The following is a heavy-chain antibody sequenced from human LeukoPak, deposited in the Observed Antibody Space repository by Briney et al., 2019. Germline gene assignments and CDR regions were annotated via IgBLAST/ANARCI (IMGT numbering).Heavy chain of an antibody. D-gene: IGHD7-27*01. CDR3: ARAGWGSGYYYYYMDV. CDR2: IYSGGST. Sequence: GGSLRLSCAASGFTVSSNYMSWVRQAPGKGLEWVSVIYSGGSTYYADSVKGRFTIPRDNSKNTLYLQMNSLRAEDTAVYYCARAGWGSGYYYYYMDVWGKGTTVIVSS. J-gene: IGHJ6*03. V-gene: IGHV3-53*01. CDR1: GFTVSSNY.